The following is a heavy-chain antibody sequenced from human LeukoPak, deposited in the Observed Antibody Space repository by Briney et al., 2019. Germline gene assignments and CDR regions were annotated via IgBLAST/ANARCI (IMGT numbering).Heavy chain of an antibody. D-gene: IGHD6-19*01. Sequence: PSETLSLTCAVYGGSFSGYSWSWIRQPAGKGLEWIGRIYAGENIDYNASLKSRVTMSVDTSKNQFSLNLNSVTAADTAVYYCARSALYRSGWPLTLFDYWGQGTLVTVSS. J-gene: IGHJ4*02. CDR1: GGSFSGYS. CDR3: ARSALYRSGWPLTLFDY. V-gene: IGHV4-59*10. CDR2: IYAGENI.